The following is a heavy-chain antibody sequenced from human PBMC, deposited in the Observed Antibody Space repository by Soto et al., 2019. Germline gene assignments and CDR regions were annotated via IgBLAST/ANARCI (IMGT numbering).Heavy chain of an antibody. V-gene: IGHV3-13*01. Sequence: GGSLRLSCAASGFTFSSYDMHWVRQATGKGLEWVSAIGTAGDTYYPGSVKGRFTISRENAENSLYLQMNSLRAGDTAVYYCARAHPSDFWSGLPNMDVWGQGTTVTVSS. D-gene: IGHD3-3*01. CDR1: GFTFSSYD. J-gene: IGHJ6*02. CDR2: IGTAGDT. CDR3: ARAHPSDFWSGLPNMDV.